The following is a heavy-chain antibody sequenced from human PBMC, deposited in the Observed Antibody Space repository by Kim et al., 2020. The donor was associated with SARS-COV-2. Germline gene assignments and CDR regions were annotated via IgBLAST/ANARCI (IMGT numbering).Heavy chain of an antibody. CDR3: ARDPPSYYFDY. V-gene: IGHV3-48*03. Sequence: ISYADSVKGRFTISRDNAKNSLYLQMNSLRAADTAVYYCARDPPSYYFDYWGQGTLVTVSS. J-gene: IGHJ4*02. CDR2: I.